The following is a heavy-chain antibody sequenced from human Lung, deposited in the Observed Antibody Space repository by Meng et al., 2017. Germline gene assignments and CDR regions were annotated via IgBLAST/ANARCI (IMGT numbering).Heavy chain of an antibody. V-gene: IGHV3-23*01. CDR1: GFTFRDYT. CDR3: ARGHMQSTWHFAY. Sequence: ESLKISCAASGFTFRDYTMTWVRQVPGKGLEWVASVNSGEGGTAHADSVKGRFVISRDNSKKTLYLQMDSLRVEDTAVYYCARGHMQSTWHFAYWGQGNQV. CDR2: VNSGEGGT. J-gene: IGHJ4*02. D-gene: IGHD5/OR15-5a*01.